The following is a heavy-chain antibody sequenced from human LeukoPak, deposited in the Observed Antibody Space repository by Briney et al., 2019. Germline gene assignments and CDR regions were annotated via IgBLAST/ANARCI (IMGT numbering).Heavy chain of an antibody. Sequence: GGSLKLSCAASGFTFSNAWTSWVRQAPGKGLEWVGRIKSKTDGGTTDYAAPVKGRFTISRDDSKNTLYLQMNSLKTEDTAVYYCTTDAFDSSGYYSYYFDYWGQGTLVTVSS. CDR3: TTDAFDSSGYYSYYFDY. V-gene: IGHV3-15*01. CDR2: IKSKTDGGTT. J-gene: IGHJ4*02. D-gene: IGHD3-22*01. CDR1: GFTFSNAW.